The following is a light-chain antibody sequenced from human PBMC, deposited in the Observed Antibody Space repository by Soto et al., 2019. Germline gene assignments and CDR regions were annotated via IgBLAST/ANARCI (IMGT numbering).Light chain of an antibody. CDR2: DGS. J-gene: IGKJ1*01. CDR3: QQYNKWPPWT. V-gene: IGKV3-15*01. Sequence: ILMTQSPATLSVSPGERATLSCMASQSVSNNLAGYQQKPGQAPRLLSYDGSTRATAIPARVSGSGSGTEFTITISGLQSEDFAVYYCQQYNKWPPWTVGQGTKVEIK. CDR1: QSVSNN.